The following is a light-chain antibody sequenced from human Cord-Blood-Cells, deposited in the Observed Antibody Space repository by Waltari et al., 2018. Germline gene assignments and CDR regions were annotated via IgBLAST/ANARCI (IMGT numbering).Light chain of an antibody. CDR1: QSLVYSDGNTY. CDR2: KVS. J-gene: IGKJ1*01. Sequence: DVVMTQSPLSLPVTLGQPASISCRSSQSLVYSDGNTYLNWFQQRPGQSPRRLIYKVSNRDSGVPDRVSGSGSGTDFTLKISRVGAEDVGVYYCMQGTHWPPWTFGQGTKVEIK. CDR3: MQGTHWPPWT. V-gene: IGKV2-30*01.